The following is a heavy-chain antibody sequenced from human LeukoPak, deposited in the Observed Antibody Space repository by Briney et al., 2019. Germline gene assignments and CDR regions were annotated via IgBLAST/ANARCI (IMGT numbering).Heavy chain of an antibody. D-gene: IGHD6-19*01. Sequence: GASVKVSCKASGYTFTSYDINWVRQATGQGLEWMGWMNPNSGNTGYAQKFQGRVTMTTDTSTSTAYMELRSLRSDETAVYYCARVFVAGTVPQGLDVWGQGTTVTVSS. CDR1: GYTFTSYD. CDR3: ARVFVAGTVPQGLDV. V-gene: IGHV1-8*01. J-gene: IGHJ6*02. CDR2: MNPNSGNT.